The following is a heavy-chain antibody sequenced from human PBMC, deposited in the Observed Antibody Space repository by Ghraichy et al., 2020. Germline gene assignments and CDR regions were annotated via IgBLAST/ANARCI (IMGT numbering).Heavy chain of an antibody. Sequence: ASVKVSCKASGYTFTSYYMHWVRQAPGQGLEWMGIINPSGGSTSYAQKFQGRVTMTRDTSTSTVYMELSSLRSEDTAVYYCARVIGRSDTYYDILTGYPKSLDYWGQGTLVTVSS. CDR1: GYTFTSYY. CDR3: ARVIGRSDTYYDILTGYPKSLDY. J-gene: IGHJ4*02. D-gene: IGHD3-9*01. V-gene: IGHV1-46*03. CDR2: INPSGGST.